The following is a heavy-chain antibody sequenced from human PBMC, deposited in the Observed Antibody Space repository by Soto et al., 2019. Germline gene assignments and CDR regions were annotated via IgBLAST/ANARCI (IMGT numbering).Heavy chain of an antibody. J-gene: IGHJ6*02. CDR1: GGTFSGYA. D-gene: IGHD3-3*01. CDR3: ARELRGRPTIFGVVIPYYYGMDV. Sequence: SVKVSCKASGGTFSGYAISWVRQAPGQGLEWMGGIIPIFGTANYAQKFQGRVTITADESTSTAYMELSSLRSEDTAVYYCARELRGRPTIFGVVIPYYYGMDVWGQVTTVTVSS. V-gene: IGHV1-69*13. CDR2: IIPIFGTA.